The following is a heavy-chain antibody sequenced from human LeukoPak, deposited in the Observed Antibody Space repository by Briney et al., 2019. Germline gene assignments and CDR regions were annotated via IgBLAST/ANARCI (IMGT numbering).Heavy chain of an antibody. CDR3: ARSGSGYDYDAFDI. Sequence: GGSLRLSCAASGFTFSRCAMSWVRQAPGKGLEWVSGISGSGDSTYYGDPVKGRFTISRDNSKNTLYLQMNSLRAEDTAVYYCARSGSGYDYDAFDIWGQGTMVTVSS. CDR1: GFTFSRCA. J-gene: IGHJ3*02. CDR2: ISGSGDST. V-gene: IGHV3-23*01. D-gene: IGHD3-22*01.